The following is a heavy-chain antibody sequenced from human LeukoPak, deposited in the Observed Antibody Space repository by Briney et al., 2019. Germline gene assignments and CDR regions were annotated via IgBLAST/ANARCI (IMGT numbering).Heavy chain of an antibody. CDR2: ISYDGSNK. CDR3: AKWDCSGGSCYSPFDY. J-gene: IGHJ4*02. D-gene: IGHD2-15*01. V-gene: IGHV3-30*18. Sequence: GRSLTLSCAASGFTFSSYGMHWVRQAPGKGLEWVAVISYDGSNKYYADSVKGRFTISRDNSKNTLYLQMNSLRAEDTAVYYCAKWDCSGGSCYSPFDYWGQGTLVTVSS. CDR1: GFTFSSYG.